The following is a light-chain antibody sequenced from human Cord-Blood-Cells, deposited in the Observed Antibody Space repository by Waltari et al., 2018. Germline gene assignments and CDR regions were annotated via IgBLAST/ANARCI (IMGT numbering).Light chain of an antibody. J-gene: IGLJ1*01. CDR3: CSYAGSSTYV. V-gene: IGLV2-23*01. CDR2: EGS. Sequence: QSALTQPASVSGSPGQSITTSCTGPSVDVGSYNLVSRYQQPPSKAPKPMIYEGSKRPSGVSNRFSGSKSGNTASLTISGLQAEDEADYYCCSYAGSSTYVFGTGTKVTVL. CDR1: SVDVGSYNL.